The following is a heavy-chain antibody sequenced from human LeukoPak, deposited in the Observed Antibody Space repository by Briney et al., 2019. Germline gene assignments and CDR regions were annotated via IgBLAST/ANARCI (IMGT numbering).Heavy chain of an antibody. Sequence: PGGSLRLSCAASGFTLSRYIMNWVRQAPGRGLEWVSYISRSGSTIYYADSVEGRFTISRDNAKNSLYLQMNSLRDEDTAVYYCARDTEHLYFVFDYWGQGTLVTVSS. CDR1: GFTLSRYI. CDR2: ISRSGSTI. D-gene: IGHD2-2*02. J-gene: IGHJ4*02. V-gene: IGHV3-48*02. CDR3: ARDTEHLYFVFDY.